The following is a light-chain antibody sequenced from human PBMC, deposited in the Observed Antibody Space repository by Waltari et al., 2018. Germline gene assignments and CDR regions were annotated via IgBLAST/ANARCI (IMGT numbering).Light chain of an antibody. CDR1: SSDVGGYNY. J-gene: IGLJ3*02. Sequence: QSALTQPRSVSGSPGQSVTIPCTGTSSDVGGYNYVSWYQHHPGQAHERMIYDINKRPSWVADRFSGSKSGNTASLTISGLQGEDEADYHCCSYVGPHTYWVFGGGTKLTVL. CDR3: CSYVGPHTYWV. V-gene: IGLV2-11*01. CDR2: DIN.